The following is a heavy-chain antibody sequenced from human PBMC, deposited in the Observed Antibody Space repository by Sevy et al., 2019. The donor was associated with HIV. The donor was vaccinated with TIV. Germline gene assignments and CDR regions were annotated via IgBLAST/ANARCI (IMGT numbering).Heavy chain of an antibody. V-gene: IGHV3-48*02. CDR1: GFRFTKYS. Sequence: GGSLRLSCAASGFRFTKYSMNWVRQAPGKGLEWVSYISDTGRTIYYADSVKGRFTISRDNAKNSLYLNMNSLSEEDTAVYYCAEDPDTPMARYFDSWGQGTLVTVSS. CDR2: ISDTGRTI. CDR3: AEDPDTPMARYFDS. J-gene: IGHJ4*02. D-gene: IGHD5-18*01.